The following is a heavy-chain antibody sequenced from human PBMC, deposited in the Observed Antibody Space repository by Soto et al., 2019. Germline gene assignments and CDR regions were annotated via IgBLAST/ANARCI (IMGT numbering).Heavy chain of an antibody. J-gene: IGHJ4*02. CDR3: ASDHRSFLLYGSFDY. V-gene: IGHV3-30*03. CDR2: MSFDGRNK. CDR1: GFAFIDYA. D-gene: IGHD3-10*01. Sequence: QVPLVQSGGGVVRPGGSLRLSCVASGFAFIDYAMHWVRQSPGKGLEWLAIMSFDGRNKYFSDSVEGRITVSRDTSSNPLYLHMNNVSSEDTASYYCASDHRSFLLYGSFDYWGQGTVVTVSS.